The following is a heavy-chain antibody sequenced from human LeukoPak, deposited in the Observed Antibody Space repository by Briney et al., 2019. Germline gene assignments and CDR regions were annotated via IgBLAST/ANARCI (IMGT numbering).Heavy chain of an antibody. D-gene: IGHD3-3*01. Sequence: ASVKVSCKAPGYTFTSYYMHWVRQAPGQGLEWMGIINPSGGSTSYAQKFQGRVTMTRDTSTSTVYMELSSLRSEDTAVYYCARDRLAGSTYYGLLYYWGQGTLVTVSS. CDR3: ARDRLAGSTYYGLLYY. J-gene: IGHJ4*02. V-gene: IGHV1-46*01. CDR1: GYTFTSYY. CDR2: INPSGGST.